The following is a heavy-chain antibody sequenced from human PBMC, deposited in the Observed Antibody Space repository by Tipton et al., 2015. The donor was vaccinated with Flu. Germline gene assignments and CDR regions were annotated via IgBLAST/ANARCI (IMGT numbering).Heavy chain of an antibody. Sequence: GSLRLSCAASGFAFSSYWLLWVRQAPGKGLEWVANINEDGSTTYYVDSVKGRFTISRDNARNSVFLQMNSLRAEDTALYYCARSTGYYAFDIWGQGTMVTVSS. CDR1: GFAFSSYW. CDR3: ARSTGYYAFDI. V-gene: IGHV3-7*01. D-gene: IGHD3-9*01. CDR2: INEDGSTT. J-gene: IGHJ3*02.